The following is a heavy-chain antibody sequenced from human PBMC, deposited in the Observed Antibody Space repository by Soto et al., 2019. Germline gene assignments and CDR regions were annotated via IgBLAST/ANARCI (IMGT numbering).Heavy chain of an antibody. D-gene: IGHD3-9*01. J-gene: IGHJ5*02. CDR1: GGSFSGYY. Sequence: PSETLSLTCAVYGGSFSGYYWSWIRQPPGKGLEWIGEINHSGSTNYNPSLKSRVTISVDTSKNQFSLKLSSVTAADTAVYYCARRQKFRYFDWSGRWFDPWGHGTLVTVSS. CDR2: INHSGST. V-gene: IGHV4-34*01. CDR3: ARRQKFRYFDWSGRWFDP.